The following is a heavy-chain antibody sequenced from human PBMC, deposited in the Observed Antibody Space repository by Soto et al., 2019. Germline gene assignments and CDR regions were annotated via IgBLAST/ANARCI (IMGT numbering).Heavy chain of an antibody. D-gene: IGHD3-10*01. CDR1: GYTFTSYG. CDR2: ISAYNGNT. V-gene: IGHV1-18*01. J-gene: IGHJ4*02. Sequence: QVQLVQSGAEVKKPGASVKVSCKASGYTFTSYGISWVRQAPGQGLEWMGWISAYNGNTNYAQKLQGRVTMTTDTTTSTASMEMGSLGSGDTAVYYCARDKGDGSGSYYGYWGQGTLVTVSS. CDR3: ARDKGDGSGSYYGY.